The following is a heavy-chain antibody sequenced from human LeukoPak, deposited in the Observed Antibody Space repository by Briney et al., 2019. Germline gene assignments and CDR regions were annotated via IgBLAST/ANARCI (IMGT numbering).Heavy chain of an antibody. V-gene: IGHV3-11*04. J-gene: IGHJ4*02. CDR1: GFTFSDYY. D-gene: IGHD2-2*01. CDR2: ISSSGSTI. CDR3: ANHFACGSTSCPPFDS. Sequence: PGGSLRLSCAASGFTFSDYYMSWLRQAPGKGLEWVSYISSSGSTIYYADSVKGRFTISRDNAKNSLYLQMNSLRVEDTAVYYCANHFACGSTSCPPFDSWGQGTLVTVSS.